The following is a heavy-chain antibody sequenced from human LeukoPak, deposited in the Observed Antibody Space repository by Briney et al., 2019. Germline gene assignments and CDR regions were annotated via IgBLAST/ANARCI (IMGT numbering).Heavy chain of an antibody. CDR3: TRLATGTPGFMDV. V-gene: IGHV3-73*01. D-gene: IGHD1-1*01. CDR2: IRSKANSYAT. CDR1: GFTFSGSA. J-gene: IGHJ6*03. Sequence: GGSLRLSCAASGFTFSGSAMHWVRQASGKGLEWVGPIRSKANSYATAYAASVKGRFTISRDDSKNTAYLQMNSLKTEDTAVYYCTRLATGTPGFMDVWGKGTTVTVSS.